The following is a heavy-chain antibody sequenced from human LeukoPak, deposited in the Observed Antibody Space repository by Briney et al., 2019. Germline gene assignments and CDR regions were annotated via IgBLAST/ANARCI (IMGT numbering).Heavy chain of an antibody. CDR1: GFTFSSYS. CDR3: ASDIVVVVAATY. Sequence: GGSLRLSCAASGFTFSSYSMNWVRQAPGKGLEWVSSISSSSSYIYYADSVKGRFTISRDNAKNSLYLQMNGLRAEDTAVYYCASDIVVVVAATYWGQGTLVTVSS. V-gene: IGHV3-21*01. J-gene: IGHJ4*02. CDR2: ISSSSSYI. D-gene: IGHD2-15*01.